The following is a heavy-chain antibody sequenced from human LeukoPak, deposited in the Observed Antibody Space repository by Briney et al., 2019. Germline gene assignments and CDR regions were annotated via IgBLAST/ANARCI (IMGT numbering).Heavy chain of an antibody. Sequence: SETLSLTCAVYGGSFSGYYWSWIRQPPGKGLEWIGEINHSGSTNYNPSLKSRVTISVDTSKNQFSLKLSSVTAADTAVYYCARFGRDGYNDYWGQGTLVTVSS. D-gene: IGHD5-24*01. CDR1: GGSFSGYY. V-gene: IGHV4-34*01. CDR3: ARFGRDGYNDY. J-gene: IGHJ4*02. CDR2: INHSGST.